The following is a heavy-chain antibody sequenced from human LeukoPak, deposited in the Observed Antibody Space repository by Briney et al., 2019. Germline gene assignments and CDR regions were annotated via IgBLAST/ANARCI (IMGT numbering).Heavy chain of an antibody. J-gene: IGHJ4*02. D-gene: IGHD5-24*01. CDR3: ARGGYKDADWDFDY. CDR1: GYSFSSYG. V-gene: IGHV1-18*01. CDR2: ISAYNGNT. Sequence: ASVKVSCKASGYSFSSYGISWVRQAPGQGLEYMGWISAYNGNTNFVQKVQGRVTMTTDTSTSTAYMELKHLRSDDTAVYYCARGGYKDADWDFDYWGQGTLVTVSS.